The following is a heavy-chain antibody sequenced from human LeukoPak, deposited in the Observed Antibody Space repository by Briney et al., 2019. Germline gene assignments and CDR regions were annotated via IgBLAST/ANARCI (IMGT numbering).Heavy chain of an antibody. Sequence: SETLSLTCTVSGGSISSYYWSWIRQPPGKGLEWIGYIYYSGSTNYNPSLKSRVTISVDTSKNQFSLKLSSVTAADTAVYYCARSASLVVPAAIDYWGQGTLVTVPS. CDR2: IYYSGST. CDR1: GGSISSYY. CDR3: ARSASLVVPAAIDY. D-gene: IGHD2-2*01. V-gene: IGHV4-59*08. J-gene: IGHJ4*02.